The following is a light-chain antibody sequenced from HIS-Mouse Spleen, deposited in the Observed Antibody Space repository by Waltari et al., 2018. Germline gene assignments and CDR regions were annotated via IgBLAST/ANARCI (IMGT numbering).Light chain of an antibody. Sequence: QSALTQPRSVSGSPGQSVTISCTGTSSDVGGYHYVPWYQQHPGKAPKLMIYDVSKRPSGVPDRFSGSKSGNTASLTISGLQAEDEADYYCCSYAGSYTVVFGGGTKLTVL. CDR2: DVS. CDR3: CSYAGSYTVV. V-gene: IGLV2-11*01. CDR1: SSDVGGYHY. J-gene: IGLJ2*01.